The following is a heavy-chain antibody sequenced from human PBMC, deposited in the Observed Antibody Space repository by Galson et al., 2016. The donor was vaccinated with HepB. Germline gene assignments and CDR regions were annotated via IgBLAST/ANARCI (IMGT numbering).Heavy chain of an antibody. D-gene: IGHD1-14*01. CDR3: AKVIQPRSIDMTFDY. J-gene: IGHJ4*02. Sequence: SLRPACAASRITVGGFAMSGGGQGAGEGLERGSTIRYIDRSHDSAYHADSVKGRFTISRDNSKNMLYLQMTSLRAEDTAVYYCAKVIQPRSIDMTFDYWGQGTLVTVSS. CDR2: IRYIDRSHDSA. CDR1: RITVGGFA. V-gene: IGHV3-23*05.